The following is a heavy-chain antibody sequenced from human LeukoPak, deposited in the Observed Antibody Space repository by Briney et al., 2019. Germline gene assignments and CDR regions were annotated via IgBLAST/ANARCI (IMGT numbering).Heavy chain of an antibody. CDR3: AREFCSTTSCYFDY. CDR1: GFTFDDYA. Sequence: GGSPRLSCAASGFTFDDYAMHWVRQAPGGGLEWVSSISSSSSYIYYADSVKGRFTISRDNAKNSLYLQMNSLRAEDTAVYYCAREFCSTTSCYFDYWGQGTLVTVSS. CDR2: ISSSSSYI. D-gene: IGHD2-2*01. J-gene: IGHJ4*02. V-gene: IGHV3-21*06.